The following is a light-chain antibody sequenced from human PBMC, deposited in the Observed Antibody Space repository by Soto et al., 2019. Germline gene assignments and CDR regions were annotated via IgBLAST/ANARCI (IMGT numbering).Light chain of an antibody. CDR3: QQYGSSPFT. Sequence: EIVLTQSPGTLSLFPGERATLSCRASQSVTSSYLAWYQQKPGQAPRLLIYGASSRATGIPDRFSGRGSGTDSTLTISRLEPEDFAVHYCQQYGSSPFTFSPGTKVDIK. V-gene: IGKV3-20*01. CDR1: QSVTSSY. CDR2: GAS. J-gene: IGKJ3*01.